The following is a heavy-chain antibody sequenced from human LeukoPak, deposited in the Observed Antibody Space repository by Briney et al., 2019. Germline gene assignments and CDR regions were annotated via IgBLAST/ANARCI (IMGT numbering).Heavy chain of an antibody. J-gene: IGHJ4*02. D-gene: IGHD3-10*01. CDR2: ISYDGSNK. V-gene: IGHV3-30*03. CDR1: GFTVSSNY. Sequence: PGGSLRLSCAASGFTVSSNYMSWVRQAPGKGLEWVAVISYDGSNKYYADSVKGRFTISRDNSKNTLYLQMNSLRAEDTAVYYCARPMEGYSGSGRWYFDYWGQGALVTVSS. CDR3: ARPMEGYSGSGRWYFDY.